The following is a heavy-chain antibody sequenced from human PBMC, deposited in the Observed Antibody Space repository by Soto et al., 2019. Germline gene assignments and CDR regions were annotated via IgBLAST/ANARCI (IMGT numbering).Heavy chain of an antibody. V-gene: IGHV3-23*01. CDR1: GFSFSDYA. J-gene: IGHJ4*02. D-gene: IGHD2-2*01. Sequence: PGGSLRLSCATSGFSFSDYAMSWVRQVPGKGLEWVSTISGRVGNTDYAASVRGRFTIYKDDSKNTLYLHLRSLRAADTALYYCAKDPFCSSISCQLFDYWGQGALVTVS. CDR3: AKDPFCSSISCQLFDY. CDR2: ISGRVGNT.